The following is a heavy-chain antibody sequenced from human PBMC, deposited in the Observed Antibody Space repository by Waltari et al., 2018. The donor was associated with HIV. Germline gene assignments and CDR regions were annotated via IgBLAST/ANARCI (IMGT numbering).Heavy chain of an antibody. CDR1: GFTFDDYA. CDR3: AKDRGPFIAVAGT. V-gene: IGHV3-9*01. D-gene: IGHD6-19*01. Sequence: EVQLVESGGGLVQPGRSLRLSCAASGFTFDDYAMHWVRQPPGKGLEWVSGISWKSGSIDYADSVKGRFTISRDNTKNSLYLQMNSVRAEDTALYYCAKDRGPFIAVAGTWGQGTLVTVSS. J-gene: IGHJ5*02. CDR2: ISWKSGSI.